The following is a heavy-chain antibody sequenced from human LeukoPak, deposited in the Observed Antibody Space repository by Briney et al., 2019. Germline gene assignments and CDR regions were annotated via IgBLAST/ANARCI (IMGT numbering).Heavy chain of an antibody. CDR3: AKDSGSVAFDI. V-gene: IGHV3-21*01. CDR2: ISTSSSYI. Sequence: PGGSLRLSCAASGFTFNRYNMNWVRRAPGKGLEWVSSISTSSSYIYYADSVRGRFTISRDNAKKSLYLQMNSLRAEDTAVYYCAKDSGSVAFDIWGQGTMVTVSS. D-gene: IGHD1-26*01. J-gene: IGHJ3*02. CDR1: GFTFNRYN.